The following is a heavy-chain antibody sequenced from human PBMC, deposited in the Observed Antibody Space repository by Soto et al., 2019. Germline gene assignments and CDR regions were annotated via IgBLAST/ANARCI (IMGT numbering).Heavy chain of an antibody. D-gene: IGHD4-17*01. V-gene: IGHV3-30*18. J-gene: IGHJ4*02. CDR3: AKGRDSTLLRWQYFDN. CDR1: GFTFSLYG. Sequence: GGSLRLSCAVSGFTFSLYGMHWVRQAPGKGLEWVAFISYEGRNKYYADSVKGRFTLSRDNSKNTLSLQMESLSPEDTAVYYCAKGRDSTLLRWQYFDNWGQGTQVTVSS. CDR2: ISYEGRNK.